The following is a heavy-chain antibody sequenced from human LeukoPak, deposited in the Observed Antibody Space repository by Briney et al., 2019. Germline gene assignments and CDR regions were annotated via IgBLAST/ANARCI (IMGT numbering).Heavy chain of an antibody. CDR3: ARESGYYDSSGYYYGPNWFDP. CDR1: GFTFSSYE. Sequence: GGSLRLSCAASGFTFSSYEMNWVRQAPGKGLEWVSYISSSGSTIYYADSVKGRFTISRDNAKNSLYLQMNSLRAEDTAVYYCARESGYYDSSGYYYGPNWFDPWGQGTLVTVSS. D-gene: IGHD3-22*01. CDR2: ISSSGSTI. V-gene: IGHV3-48*03. J-gene: IGHJ5*02.